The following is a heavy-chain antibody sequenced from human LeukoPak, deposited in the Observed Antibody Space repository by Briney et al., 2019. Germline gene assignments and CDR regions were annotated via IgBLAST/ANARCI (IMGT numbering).Heavy chain of an antibody. CDR2: INPSGGTT. CDR3: AGQRGGQYEDGFDI. Sequence: ASVKVSCKASGYTFSSSYMHWVRQAPGQGLEWMGIINPSGGTTIYAQRFQGRVTMTRDTSTSTVYMELSSLKYEDTAVYYCAGQRGGQYEDGFDIWGQRTMVTVSS. J-gene: IGHJ3*02. D-gene: IGHD2-8*01. V-gene: IGHV1-46*01. CDR1: GYTFSSSY.